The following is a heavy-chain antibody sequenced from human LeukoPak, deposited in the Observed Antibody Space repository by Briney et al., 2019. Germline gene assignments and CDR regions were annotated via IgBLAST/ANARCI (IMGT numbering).Heavy chain of an antibody. Sequence: SETLSLTCTVSGGSISSYYWSWIRQPPGKGLEWFGYIYYSGSTNYNPSLKSRVTISVDTSKNQFSLKLSSVTAADTAVYYCARLYFPYDIPLGDYGMDVWGQGTTVTVSS. V-gene: IGHV4-59*08. CDR3: ARLYFPYDIPLGDYGMDV. CDR2: IYYSGST. J-gene: IGHJ6*02. CDR1: GGSISSYY. D-gene: IGHD3-9*01.